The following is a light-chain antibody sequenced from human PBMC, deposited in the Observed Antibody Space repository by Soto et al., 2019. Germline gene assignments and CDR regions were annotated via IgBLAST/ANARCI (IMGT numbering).Light chain of an antibody. V-gene: IGLV2-14*01. J-gene: IGLJ2*01. CDR3: SSYRSGSTLV. CDR1: SSDVGGSNY. Sequence: QSALTQPASVSGSPGQSITISCTGTSSDVGGSNYVSSYQQHPGKAPKLMIYDVNNRPSGISNRFSGSKSGNTASLTISGLQAEDEADYYCSSYRSGSTLVFGGGTKLTVL. CDR2: DVN.